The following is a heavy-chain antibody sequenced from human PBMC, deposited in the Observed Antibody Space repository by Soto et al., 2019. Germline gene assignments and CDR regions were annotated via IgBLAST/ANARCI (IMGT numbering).Heavy chain of an antibody. D-gene: IGHD5-12*01. CDR2: IWYDGSNK. CDR3: ARDGGCRDGYTVGCNWFDP. Sequence: GGSLRLSCAASGFTFSSYGMHWVRQAPGKGLEWVAVIWYDGSNKYYADSVKGRFTISRDNSKNTLYLQMNSLRAEDTAVFYCARDGGCRDGYTVGCNWFDPWGQGT. J-gene: IGHJ5*02. CDR1: GFTFSSYG. V-gene: IGHV3-33*01.